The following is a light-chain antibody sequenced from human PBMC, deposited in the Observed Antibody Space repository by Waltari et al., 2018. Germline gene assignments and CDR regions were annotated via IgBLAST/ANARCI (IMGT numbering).Light chain of an antibody. CDR1: QSVLRNSTKRNS. Sequence: DIVMTQSPDSLALSLGERATINCKSSQSVLRNSTKRNSLAWLQQRPGQPPKLFIYWASTRDSGVPDRVTGSGSGTDFTLTINSLQAEDVAVYYCQQFYSTPTFGQGTKVEI. CDR3: QQFYSTPT. J-gene: IGKJ1*01. V-gene: IGKV4-1*01. CDR2: WAS.